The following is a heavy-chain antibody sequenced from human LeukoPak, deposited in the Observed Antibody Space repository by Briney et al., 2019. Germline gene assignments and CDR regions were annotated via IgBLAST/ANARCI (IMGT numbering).Heavy chain of an antibody. J-gene: IGHJ2*01. V-gene: IGHV4-59*01. CDR2: IYYSGST. Sequence: SETLSLTCTVSGGYIRSYYWSWIRQPPGKGLEWIGYIYYSGSTNYNPSLKSRVTISVDTSKKQLSLKLSSVTAADTAVYYCARVYYSSGYDYWYFDLWGRGTLVTVSS. CDR3: ARVYYSSGYDYWYFDL. D-gene: IGHD6-25*01. CDR1: GGYIRSYY.